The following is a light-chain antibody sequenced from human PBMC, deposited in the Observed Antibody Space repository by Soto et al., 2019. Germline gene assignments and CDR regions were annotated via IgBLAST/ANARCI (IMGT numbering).Light chain of an antibody. CDR2: RAS. J-gene: IGKJ1*01. Sequence: DIQMTQSPSSLSGSVGDRVTISCRASQNIVNYLHWYQRKPGTAPRLLISRASTVRSGVPPRFSGSGSVRDFTLTISSLRPEDIGTYFCQQTYSIPWTFGPGTRV. CDR3: QQTYSIPWT. CDR1: QNIVNY. V-gene: IGKV1-39*01.